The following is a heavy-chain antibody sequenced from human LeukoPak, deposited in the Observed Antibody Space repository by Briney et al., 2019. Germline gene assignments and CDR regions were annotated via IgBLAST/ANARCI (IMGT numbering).Heavy chain of an antibody. D-gene: IGHD4-11*01. CDR1: GFTFNSFG. Sequence: GGSLRLSCATSGFTFNSFGMHWARQAPGKGLEWVAFISYDGSNRDYADSVKGRFTISRDNAKNSLYLQMNSLRAEDTALYYCARVASNYDFDCWGQGTLVTVSS. CDR3: ARVASNYDFDC. V-gene: IGHV3-33*05. CDR2: ISYDGSNR. J-gene: IGHJ4*02.